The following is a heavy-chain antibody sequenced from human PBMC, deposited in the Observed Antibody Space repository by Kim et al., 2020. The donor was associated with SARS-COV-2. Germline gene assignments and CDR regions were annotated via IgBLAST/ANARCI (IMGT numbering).Heavy chain of an antibody. CDR3: AKGGHYSSFDP. D-gene: IGHD6-13*01. V-gene: IGHV3-23*01. CDR1: GFTFKNSA. Sequence: GGSLRLSCAASGFTFKNSAMTWVRQPQGKGLELVATISGNGVDTFHADSVKGRLTISRDNSKNTMYLQMNSLRGEDTALYYCAKGGHYSSFDPWGQGTLVTVSS. J-gene: IGHJ5*02. CDR2: ISGNGVDT.